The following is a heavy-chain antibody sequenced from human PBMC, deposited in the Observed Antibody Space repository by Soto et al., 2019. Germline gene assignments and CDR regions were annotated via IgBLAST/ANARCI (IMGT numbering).Heavy chain of an antibody. CDR2: ISDSGGST. CDR1: GFTFSSFA. V-gene: IGHV3-23*01. Sequence: PGGSLRLSCAASGFTFSSFAMNWVRLAPGKGLEWVSSISDSGGSTYYADSVKGRFTISRDNSKKTLYLQMNSLRAEDTAVYYCAKDSITFFYGVDVWGQGTTVTVSS. CDR3: AKDSITFFYGVDV. D-gene: IGHD3-10*01. J-gene: IGHJ6*02.